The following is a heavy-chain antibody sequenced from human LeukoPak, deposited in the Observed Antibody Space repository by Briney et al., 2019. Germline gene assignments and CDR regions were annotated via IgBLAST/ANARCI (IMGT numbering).Heavy chain of an antibody. Sequence: ASVKVSCKASGYTFTSYGISWVRQAPGQGLEWMGWISAYNGNTNYAQKLQGRVTMTTDTSTSTAHMELRSLRSDDTAVYYCARGSERWLQPYYYYYGMDVWGQGTTVTVSS. D-gene: IGHD5-24*01. J-gene: IGHJ6*02. CDR3: ARGSERWLQPYYYYYGMDV. CDR2: ISAYNGNT. V-gene: IGHV1-18*01. CDR1: GYTFTSYG.